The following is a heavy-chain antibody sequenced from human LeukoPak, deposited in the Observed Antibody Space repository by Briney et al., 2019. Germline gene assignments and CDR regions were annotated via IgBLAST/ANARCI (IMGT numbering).Heavy chain of an antibody. D-gene: IGHD6-13*01. CDR3: ARDISSSWYVEYVRGSGWFDP. CDR1: GGSISSYY. V-gene: IGHV4-59*01. CDR2: IYYSGRT. J-gene: IGHJ5*02. Sequence: SETLSLTCTVSGGSISSYYWSWIRQPPGKGLEWIGYIYYSGRTNYNPSLKSRVTISVDTSKNQFSLKLSSVTAADTAVYYCARDISSSWYVEYVRGSGWFDPWGQGTLVTVSS.